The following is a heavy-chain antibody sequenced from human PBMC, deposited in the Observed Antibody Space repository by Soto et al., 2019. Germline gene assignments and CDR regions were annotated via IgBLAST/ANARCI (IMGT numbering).Heavy chain of an antibody. CDR3: ARDRGYYYDSSGYFYFDY. V-gene: IGHV1-2*02. J-gene: IGHJ4*02. Sequence: ASVKVSCKASGYTFTGYYMHWVRQAPGQGLEWMGWINPNSGGTNYAQKFQGRVTMTRDTSIGTAYMELSRLRSDDTAVYYCARDRGYYYDSSGYFYFDYWGQGTLVTVSS. CDR2: INPNSGGT. CDR1: GYTFTGYY. D-gene: IGHD3-22*01.